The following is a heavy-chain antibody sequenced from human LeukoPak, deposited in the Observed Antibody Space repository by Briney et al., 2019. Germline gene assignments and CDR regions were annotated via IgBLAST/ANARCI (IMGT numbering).Heavy chain of an antibody. CDR3: ARHNWNSLYYYYYYMDV. CDR1: GGTFSSYA. J-gene: IGHJ6*03. Sequence: SVKVSCKASGGTFSSYAISWVRQAPGQGLEWMGGIIPIFGTANYAQKFQGRVTITTDESTSTAYMELSSLRSEDTAVYYCARHNWNSLYYYYYYMDVWGKGTTVTVSS. V-gene: IGHV1-69*05. D-gene: IGHD1-7*01. CDR2: IIPIFGTA.